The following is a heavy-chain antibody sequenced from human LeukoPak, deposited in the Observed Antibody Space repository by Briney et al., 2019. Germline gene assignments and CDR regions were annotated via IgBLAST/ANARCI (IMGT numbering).Heavy chain of an antibody. CDR3: ARVDRSSWPFYFDY. CDR2: IYYSGSA. D-gene: IGHD6-13*01. V-gene: IGHV4-59*01. Sequence: PSETLSLTCTASGGSISNYYWTWIRQPPGKGLEWIGYIYYSGSANYNPSLKSRVTISVDTSKNQFSLTLSSVTAADTAVYYCARVDRSSWPFYFDYWGQGILVTVSS. CDR1: GGSISNYY. J-gene: IGHJ4*02.